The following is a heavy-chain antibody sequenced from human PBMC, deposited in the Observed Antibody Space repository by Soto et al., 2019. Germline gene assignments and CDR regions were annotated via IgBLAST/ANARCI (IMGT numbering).Heavy chain of an antibody. D-gene: IGHD6-19*01. CDR2: ISGSGGST. J-gene: IGHJ5*02. CDR1: GFTFSSYA. CDR3: AKSGYSSGWPNWFDP. V-gene: IGHV3-23*01. Sequence: SRRLSCAASGFTFSSYAMSWVRQAPGKGLEWVSAISGSGGSTYYADSVKGRFTISRDNSKNTLYLQMNSLRAEDTAVYYCAKSGYSSGWPNWFDPWGQGTLVTVSS.